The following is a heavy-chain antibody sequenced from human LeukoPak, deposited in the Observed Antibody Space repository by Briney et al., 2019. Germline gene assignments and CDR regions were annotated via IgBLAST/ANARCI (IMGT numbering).Heavy chain of an antibody. J-gene: IGHJ4*02. V-gene: IGHV3-30*04. D-gene: IGHD3-9*01. CDR2: ISYDGSNK. CDR3: AREESPPFPDILTGYPDY. CDR1: GFTFSSCA. Sequence: GGFLRLSCAASGFTFSSCAMHWVRQAPGKGLEWVAVISYDGSNKYYADSVKGRFTISRDNSKNTLYLQMNSLRAEDTAVYYCAREESPPFPDILTGYPDYWGQGTLVTVSS.